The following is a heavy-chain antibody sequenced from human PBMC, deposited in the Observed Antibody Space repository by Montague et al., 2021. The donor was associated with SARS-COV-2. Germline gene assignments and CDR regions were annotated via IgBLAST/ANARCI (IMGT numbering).Heavy chain of an antibody. CDR2: ISPNGVVT. V-gene: IGHV3-48*03. J-gene: IGHJ4*02. CDR3: TKDHASCSYV. CDR1: GFIFSGSG. Sequence: SLRLSCAASGFIFSGSGMNWVRQAPRKGLEWISYISPNGVVTSYADSVKGRFTISRDDTKNSLFLQMSGLRVEDTAIYYCTKDHASCSYVWGQGTLVTVSS. D-gene: IGHD3-16*01.